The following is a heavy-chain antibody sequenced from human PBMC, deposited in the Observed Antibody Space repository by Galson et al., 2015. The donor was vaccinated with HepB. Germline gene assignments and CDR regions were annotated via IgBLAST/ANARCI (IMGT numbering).Heavy chain of an antibody. J-gene: IGHJ4*02. CDR3: ARDDYDFWSGYSFFDY. CDR2: IIPILGIA. Sequence: SVKVSCKASGGTFSSYAISWVRQAPGQGLEWMGGIIPILGIANYAQKFQGRVTITADKSTSTAYMELSSLRSEDTAVYYCARDDYDFWSGYSFFDYWGQGTLVTVSS. D-gene: IGHD3-3*01. V-gene: IGHV1-69*10. CDR1: GGTFSSYA.